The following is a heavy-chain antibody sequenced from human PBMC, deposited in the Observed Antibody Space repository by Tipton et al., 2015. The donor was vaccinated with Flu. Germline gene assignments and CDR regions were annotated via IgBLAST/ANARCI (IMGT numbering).Heavy chain of an antibody. V-gene: IGHV4-34*01. Sequence: TLSLTCAVYGGSFSGYYWSWIRQPPGKGLEWIGEINHSGSTNYNPSLKSRVTISVDTSKNQFSLKLSSVTAADTAVYYCARGRSIAARRRTGTSGSVWFDPWGQGTLVTVSS. CDR1: GGSFSGYY. CDR3: ARGRSIAARRRTGTSGSVWFDP. D-gene: IGHD6-6*01. CDR2: INHSGST. J-gene: IGHJ5*02.